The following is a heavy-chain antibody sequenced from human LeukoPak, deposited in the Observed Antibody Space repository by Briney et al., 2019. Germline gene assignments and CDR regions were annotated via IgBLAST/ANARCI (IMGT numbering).Heavy chain of an antibody. CDR2: ISGSGGST. CDR1: GFTFAGHA. CDR3: AKPIAAALAFDY. D-gene: IGHD6-13*01. V-gene: IGHV3-23*01. Sequence: GGSLRLSCAASGFTFAGHAMSWVRQAPGKGLEWVSAISGSGGSTYYADSVKGRFTISRDNSKNTLYLQMNSLRAEDTAVYYCAKPIAAALAFDYWGQGTLVTVSS. J-gene: IGHJ4*02.